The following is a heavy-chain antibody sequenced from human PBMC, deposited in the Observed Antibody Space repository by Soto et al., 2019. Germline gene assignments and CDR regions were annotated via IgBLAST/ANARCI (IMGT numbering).Heavy chain of an antibody. J-gene: IGHJ5*02. V-gene: IGHV1-8*01. CDR3: AREGTGDDASSSSGWFDP. CDR1: GYTFTSYD. Sequence: QVQLVQSGAEVKKPGASVKVSCKASGYTFTSYDINWVRQATGQGLEWMGWMNPNSGNTGYAQKVQGRVTMTRNTSISRAYMELSSLRSEDTAVYYCAREGTGDDASSSSGWFDPWGQGTLVTVSS. D-gene: IGHD6-6*01. CDR2: MNPNSGNT.